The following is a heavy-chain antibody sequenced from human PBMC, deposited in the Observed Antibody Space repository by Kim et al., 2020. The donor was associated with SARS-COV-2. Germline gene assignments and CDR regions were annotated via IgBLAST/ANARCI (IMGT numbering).Heavy chain of an antibody. CDR3: AKDAAAAGSYWYFDL. D-gene: IGHD6-13*01. CDR1: GFTFSSYA. V-gene: IGHV3-23*03. CDR2: IYSGGSST. Sequence: GGSLRLSCAASGFTFSSYAMSWVRQAPGKGLEWVSVIYSGGSSTYYADSVKGRFTISRDNSKNTLYLQMNSLRAEDTAVYYCAKDAAAAGSYWYFDLWGRGTLVTVSS. J-gene: IGHJ2*01.